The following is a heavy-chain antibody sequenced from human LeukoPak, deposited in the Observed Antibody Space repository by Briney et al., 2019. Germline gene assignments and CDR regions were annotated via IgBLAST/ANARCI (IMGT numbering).Heavy chain of an antibody. J-gene: IGHJ3*02. CDR2: INPNSGGT. D-gene: IGHD6-13*01. CDR1: GYTFTGYY. CDR3: ARDSSSWSEYGAFDI. Sequence: ASVKVSCKASGYTFTGYYMHWVRQAPGQGLEWMGRINPNSGGTTYAQKFQGRVTMTRDTSISTAYMELSRLRSDDTAVYYCARDSSSWSEYGAFDIWGQGTMVTVSS. V-gene: IGHV1-2*06.